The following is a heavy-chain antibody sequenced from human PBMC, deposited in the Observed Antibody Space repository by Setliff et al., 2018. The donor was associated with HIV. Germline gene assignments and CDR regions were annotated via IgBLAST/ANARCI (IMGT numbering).Heavy chain of an antibody. CDR3: ASSSGWYGAAQFDP. V-gene: IGHV4-39*01. J-gene: IGHJ5*02. Sequence: PSETLSLTCTVSGGSISSSSYYWGWIRQPPGKGLEWIGSIYYSGSTYYNPSPKSRVTISVDTSKNQFSLKLSSVAAADTAVYYCASSSGWYGAAQFDPWGQGTRVTVSS. D-gene: IGHD6-19*01. CDR1: GGSISSSSYY. CDR2: IYYSGST.